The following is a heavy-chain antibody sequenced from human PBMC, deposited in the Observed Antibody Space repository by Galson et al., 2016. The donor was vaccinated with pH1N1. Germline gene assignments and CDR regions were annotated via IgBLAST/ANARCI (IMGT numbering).Heavy chain of an antibody. CDR2: IYPGDSDA. Sequence: QSGAEVKKPGESLKISCRASGSTFTNYWIGWVRQVPGKGLEWMAIIYPGDSDARYSPSFQGRVTISADKSISTAYLRWSSLKASDTAIYYCARPQSLATPAFFFDSWGRGTLVTVSS. CDR1: GSTFTNYW. D-gene: IGHD6-13*01. CDR3: ARPQSLATPAFFFDS. J-gene: IGHJ4*02. V-gene: IGHV5-51*03.